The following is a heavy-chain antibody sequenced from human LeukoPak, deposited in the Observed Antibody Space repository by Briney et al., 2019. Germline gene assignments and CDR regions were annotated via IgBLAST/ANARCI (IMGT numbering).Heavy chain of an antibody. D-gene: IGHD6-25*01. CDR2: ISSSSSYR. J-gene: IGHJ4*02. Sequence: PGGSLRLSCVVSGIPFSDYYMNWIRQAPGKGLEWISYISSSSSYRDYAASVKGRFTISRDNAKNVLYLQMNSLRVEDTAVYCCAAGTAADYWGLGTLVAVSS. CDR1: GIPFSDYY. V-gene: IGHV3-11*03. CDR3: AAGTAADY.